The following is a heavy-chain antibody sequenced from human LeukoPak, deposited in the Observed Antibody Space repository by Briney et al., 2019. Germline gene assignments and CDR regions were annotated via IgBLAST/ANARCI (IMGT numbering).Heavy chain of an antibody. Sequence: ASVKVSCKASGYTFTSYDINWVRQATGQGLEWMGWMNPNSGNTGYAQKFQGRVTMTRNTSISTAYMELGSLRSEDTAVYYCARGSAAGRGGYWSDPWGQGTLVTVSS. CDR3: ARGSAAGRGGYWSDP. D-gene: IGHD6-13*01. CDR2: MNPNSGNT. V-gene: IGHV1-8*01. CDR1: GYTFTSYD. J-gene: IGHJ5*02.